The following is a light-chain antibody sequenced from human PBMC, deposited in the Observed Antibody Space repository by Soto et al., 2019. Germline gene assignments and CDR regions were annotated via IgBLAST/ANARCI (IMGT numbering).Light chain of an antibody. Sequence: PAPRSVTPDERTTVAFRASQSVSSSYLAWYQQKPGQAPRLLIYGASSRATGIQARFSGSGSGPDFPLTLSSLEPADFAVYYCQQYGSSPWTFGQGTKVDI. V-gene: IGKV3-20*01. J-gene: IGKJ1*01. CDR3: QQYGSSPWT. CDR2: GAS. CDR1: QSVSSSY.